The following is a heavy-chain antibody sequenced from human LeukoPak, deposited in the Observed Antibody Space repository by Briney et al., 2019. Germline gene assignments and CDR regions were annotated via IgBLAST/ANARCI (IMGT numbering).Heavy chain of an antibody. Sequence: PGGSLRLSCAASGFTFSRHWMSWVRQAPGKGLEWVANIKEDGREKKYVDSLRDRFTISRDNTKNSVYLQMSGLRAEDTAVYYCARDATDYGDYSWFDPWGQGTLVTVSS. CDR2: IKEDGREK. D-gene: IGHD4-17*01. CDR1: GFTFSRHW. CDR3: ARDATDYGDYSWFDP. V-gene: IGHV3-7*01. J-gene: IGHJ5*02.